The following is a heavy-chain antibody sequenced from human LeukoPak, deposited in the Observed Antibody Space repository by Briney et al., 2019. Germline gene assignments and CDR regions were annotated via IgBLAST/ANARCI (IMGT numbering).Heavy chain of an antibody. Sequence: SETLSLTCTVSGGSISSSSYYWGWIRQPPGKGLEWIGSIYYSGSTYYNPSLKSRVTISVDTSKNQFSLKLSSVTAADTAVYYCARSSGYVSYFVYWGQGTLVTVSS. CDR1: GGSISSSSYY. CDR2: IYYSGST. V-gene: IGHV4-39*01. J-gene: IGHJ4*02. D-gene: IGHD5-12*01. CDR3: ARSSGYVSYFVY.